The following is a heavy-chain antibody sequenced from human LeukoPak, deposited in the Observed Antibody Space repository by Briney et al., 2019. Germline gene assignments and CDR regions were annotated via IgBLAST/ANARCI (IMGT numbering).Heavy chain of an antibody. CDR3: ARGLLRLRGAFDI. J-gene: IGHJ3*02. V-gene: IGHV4-34*01. CDR2: INHSGST. CDR1: GGSSSGYY. D-gene: IGHD3-10*01. Sequence: SETLSLTCAVYGGSSSGYYWSWIRQPPGKGLEWIGEINHSGSTNYNPPLKSRVTISVDTSKNQCSLKLSSVTAADTAVYYCARGLLRLRGAFDIWGQGTMVTVSS.